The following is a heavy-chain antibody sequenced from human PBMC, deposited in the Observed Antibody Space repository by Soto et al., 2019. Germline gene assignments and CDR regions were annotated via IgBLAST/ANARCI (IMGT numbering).Heavy chain of an antibody. CDR1: WDSVSINSAG. CDR3: TGITWFLVMDV. Sequence: PLQTLSLTCNISWDSVSINSAGWNWIRQSPSRGLEWLGRTYYKSKWNNDYALSVKSRITINPDTSKNQFSLHLYSVTPDETAVYYCTGITWFLVMDVWAEWTSVTVSS. V-gene: IGHV6-1*01. CDR2: TYYKSKWNN. D-gene: IGHD3-10*01. J-gene: IGHJ6*04.